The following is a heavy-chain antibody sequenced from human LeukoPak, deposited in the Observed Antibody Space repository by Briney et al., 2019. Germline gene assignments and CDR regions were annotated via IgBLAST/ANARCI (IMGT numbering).Heavy chain of an antibody. D-gene: IGHD6-19*01. CDR3: ARDRSSGWYRYLDP. V-gene: IGHV3-7*01. CDR2: IKQDGSEK. J-gene: IGHJ5*02. Sequence: GGSLRLSCAASEFTFSDYWMGWVRQAPGKGLEWVANIKQDGSEKYYVDSVKGRFTISRDNAKNSLYLQMNRLRAEDTAVYYCARDRSSGWYRYLDPWGQGTLVTVSS. CDR1: EFTFSDYW.